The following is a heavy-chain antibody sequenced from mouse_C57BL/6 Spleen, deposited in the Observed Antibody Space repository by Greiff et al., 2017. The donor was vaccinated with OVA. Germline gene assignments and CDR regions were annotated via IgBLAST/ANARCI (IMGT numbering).Heavy chain of an antibody. CDR3: ARSRAYGNYGDYYAVDY. CDR1: GYTFTSYW. CDR2: IDPNSGGT. J-gene: IGHJ4*01. V-gene: IGHV1-72*01. D-gene: IGHD2-1*01. Sequence: QVQLQQPGAELVKPGASVKLSCKASGYTFTSYWMHWVKQRPGRGLEWIGRIDPNSGGTKYNEKFKSKATLTVDKPSSTAYMQLSSLTSEASAVYYCARSRAYGNYGDYYAVDYWGQGTSVTVSS.